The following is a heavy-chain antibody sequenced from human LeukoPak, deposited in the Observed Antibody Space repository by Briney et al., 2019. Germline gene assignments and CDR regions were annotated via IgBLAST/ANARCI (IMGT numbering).Heavy chain of an antibody. CDR2: ISSSSSTI. J-gene: IGHJ6*03. CDR1: GFTFSSYS. D-gene: IGHD4-11*01. CDR3: ARTKTTVTTSLYYYYYYTDV. V-gene: IGHV3-48*04. Sequence: GGSLRLSCAASGFTFSSYSMNWVRQAPGKGLEWVSYISSSSSTIYYADSVKGRFTISRDNAKNSLYLQMNSLRAEDTAVYYCARTKTTVTTSLYYYYYYTDVWGKGTTVTVS.